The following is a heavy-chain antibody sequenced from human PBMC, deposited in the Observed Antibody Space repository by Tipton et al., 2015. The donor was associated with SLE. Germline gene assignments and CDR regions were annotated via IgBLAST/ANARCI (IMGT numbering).Heavy chain of an antibody. CDR1: VGTFSDHF. Sequence: TLSLTCAVSVGTFSDHFWSWIRQPPGKGLEWIGEINHSGSTNYNPSLKSRVTISVDTSRNQFSLKLSSVTAADTAMYYCARVPGLERSYYYYYYMDVWGKGTTVTVSS. J-gene: IGHJ6*03. V-gene: IGHV4-34*01. CDR3: ARVPGLERSYYYYYYMDV. CDR2: INHSGST. D-gene: IGHD1-1*01.